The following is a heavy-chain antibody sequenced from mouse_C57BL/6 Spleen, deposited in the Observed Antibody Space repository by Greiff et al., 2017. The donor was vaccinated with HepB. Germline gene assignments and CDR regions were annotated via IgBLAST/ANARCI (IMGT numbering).Heavy chain of an antibody. CDR3: ARGGLRRCFDY. CDR1: GFTFSSYA. V-gene: IGHV5-4*03. Sequence: EVKLMESGGGLVKPGGSLKLSCAASGFTFSSYAMSWVRQTPEKRLEWVATISDGGSYTYYPDNVKGRFTISRDNAKNNLYLQMSHLKSEDTAMYYCARGGLRRCFDYWGQGTTLTVSS. CDR2: ISDGGSYT. J-gene: IGHJ2*01. D-gene: IGHD2-4*01.